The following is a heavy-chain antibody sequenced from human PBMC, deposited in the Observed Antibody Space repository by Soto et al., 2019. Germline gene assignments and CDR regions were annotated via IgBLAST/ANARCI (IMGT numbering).Heavy chain of an antibody. J-gene: IGHJ4*02. CDR2: IKSKTDGGTT. Sequence: GGSLRLSCAASGFTFSNAWMSWVRQAPGKGLEWVGRIKSKTDGGTTDYAAPVKGRFTISRDDSKNTLYLQMNSLKTEDTAVYYCTTRGRGSGSYFGNYYFDYWGQGTLGTVS. D-gene: IGHD3-10*01. CDR3: TTRGRGSGSYFGNYYFDY. CDR1: GFTFSNAW. V-gene: IGHV3-15*01.